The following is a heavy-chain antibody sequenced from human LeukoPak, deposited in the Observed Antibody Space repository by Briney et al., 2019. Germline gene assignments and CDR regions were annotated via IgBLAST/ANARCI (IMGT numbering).Heavy chain of an antibody. V-gene: IGHV4-59*01. CDR1: GGSISSYY. J-gene: IGHJ3*02. Sequence: SETLSLTCAVYGGSISSYYWSWIRQPPGKGLEWIGYIYYSGSTNYNPSLKSRVTISVDTSKNQFSLKLSSVTAADTAVYYCARNPYMVRGVISAFDIWGQGTMVTVSS. D-gene: IGHD3-10*01. CDR3: ARNPYMVRGVISAFDI. CDR2: IYYSGST.